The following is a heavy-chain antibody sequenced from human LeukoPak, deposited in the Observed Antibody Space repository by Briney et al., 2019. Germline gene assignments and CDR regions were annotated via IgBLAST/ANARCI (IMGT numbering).Heavy chain of an antibody. V-gene: IGHV3-21*01. CDR3: VRDVSRRIGMDV. CDR1: GFSFSSYT. D-gene: IGHD2/OR15-2a*01. CDR2: ISPGVGGYT. J-gene: IGHJ6*02. Sequence: PGGSLRLSWLASGFSFSSYTMNWVREAPGKGLEWVSTISPGVGGYTWYAESVKGRFTISRDNPKNSLYLEMDSLRAEDTAVYYCVRDVSRRIGMDVWGQGTTVTVSS.